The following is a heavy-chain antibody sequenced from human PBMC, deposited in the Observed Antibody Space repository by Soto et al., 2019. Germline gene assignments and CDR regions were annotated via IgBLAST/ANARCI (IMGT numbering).Heavy chain of an antibody. CDR3: VKDPTKYYDFWSGFSYYFDY. D-gene: IGHD3-3*01. J-gene: IGHJ4*02. CDR1: GFTFSSYA. V-gene: IGHV3-64D*08. Sequence: GGSLRLSCSASGFTFSSYAMHWVRQAPGKGLEYVSAISSNGGSTYYADSVKGRFTISRDNSKNTLYLQMSSLRAEDTAVYYCVKDPTKYYDFWSGFSYYFDYWGQGTLVTVSS. CDR2: ISSNGGST.